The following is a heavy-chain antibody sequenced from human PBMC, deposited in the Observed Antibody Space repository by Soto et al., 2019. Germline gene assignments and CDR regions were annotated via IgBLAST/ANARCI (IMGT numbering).Heavy chain of an antibody. CDR1: GYSISSGYQ. J-gene: IGHJ6*02. V-gene: IGHV4-38-2*02. CDR3: ARESRITMLQGVIITPGMDV. Sequence: SETLSLTCAVSGYSISSGYQWGWIRQPPGKGLEWIGSIYHSGSTYYNPSLKSRVTISVDTSKNQFSLKLSSVTAADTAVYYCARESRITMLQGVIITPGMDVWGQGTTVTVSS. D-gene: IGHD3-10*01. CDR2: IYHSGST.